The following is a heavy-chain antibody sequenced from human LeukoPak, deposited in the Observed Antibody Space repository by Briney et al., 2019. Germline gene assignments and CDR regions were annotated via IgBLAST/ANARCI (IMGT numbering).Heavy chain of an antibody. V-gene: IGHV3-23*01. CDR2: VSPGGGTP. CDR3: VKGRRSPYYYYGMDV. J-gene: IGHJ6*02. CDR1: GFTFSNYA. Sequence: GGSLRLSCAGSGFTFSNYAMSWVRQAPGKGLEWVSSVSPGGGTPYYADSVKGRFTISRDNSKNTLYLQMSSLRAEDTAVYYCVKGRRSPYYYYGMDVWGQGTTVTVSS.